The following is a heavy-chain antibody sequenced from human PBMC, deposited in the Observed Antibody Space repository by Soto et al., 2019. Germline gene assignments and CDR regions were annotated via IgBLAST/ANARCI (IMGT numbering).Heavy chain of an antibody. D-gene: IGHD3-22*01. CDR3: ARVGSYYESTGYNKGLGH. Sequence: AAVKVSCKAAGYSFYNSDINWVRQAPGQGLGWMGRITPFSDHTNYAQTFQGRVTMTTDTSTATAYMELRSLRSDDTAVYYCARVGSYYESTGYNKGLGHWGQGTLVTVSS. J-gene: IGHJ4*02. CDR2: ITPFSDHT. V-gene: IGHV1-18*01. CDR1: GYSFYNSD.